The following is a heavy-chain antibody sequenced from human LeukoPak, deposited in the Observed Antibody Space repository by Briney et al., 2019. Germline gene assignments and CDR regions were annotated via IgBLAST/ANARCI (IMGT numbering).Heavy chain of an antibody. CDR3: AKDLSGSYATGNDY. CDR2: ISGSGGST. D-gene: IGHD1-26*01. CDR1: GFTFSSYA. J-gene: IGHJ4*02. V-gene: IGHV3-23*01. Sequence: GGSLRLSCAASGFTFSSYAMRWVRQAPGKGLEWVSAISGSGGSTYYADSVKGRFTISRDNSKNTLYLQMNSLRAEDTAVYYCAKDLSGSYATGNDYWGQGTLVTVSS.